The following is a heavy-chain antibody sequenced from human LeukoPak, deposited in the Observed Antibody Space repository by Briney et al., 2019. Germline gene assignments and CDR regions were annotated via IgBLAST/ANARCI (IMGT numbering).Heavy chain of an antibody. Sequence: GGSLRLSCAASGFTFRSYSMNWVRQAPGKGLEWVSFISSSSSYIYYADSVQGRFTISRDTAKNSLYLQMNSLRGEDTAVYYCARGVLGSSTSHGLDYWGQQTLVTVSS. CDR3: ARGVLGSSTSHGLDY. CDR1: GFTFRSYS. V-gene: IGHV3-21*01. D-gene: IGHD2-2*01. J-gene: IGHJ4*02. CDR2: ISSSSSYI.